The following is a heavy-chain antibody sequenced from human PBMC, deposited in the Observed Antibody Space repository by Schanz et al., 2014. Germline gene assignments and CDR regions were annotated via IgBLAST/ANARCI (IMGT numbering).Heavy chain of an antibody. Sequence: VQLLESGGGLVQPGGSLRLSCAASGFNFNNFAMTWVRQAPGKGLEWVALVSSDGNNDYYTDSVKGRFTISRDNSKNTVHLQMNSLRAEDTAVYYCAKQHIVRGVIYLNWFDSWGQGTLVTVSS. CDR1: GFNFNNFA. CDR2: VSSDGNND. CDR3: AKQHIVRGVIYLNWFDS. V-gene: IGHV3-30*18. D-gene: IGHD3-10*01. J-gene: IGHJ5*01.